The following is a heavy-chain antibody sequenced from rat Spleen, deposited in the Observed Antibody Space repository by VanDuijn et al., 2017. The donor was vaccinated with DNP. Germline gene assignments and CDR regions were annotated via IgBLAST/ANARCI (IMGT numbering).Heavy chain of an antibody. D-gene: IGHD1-7*01. V-gene: IGHV5-20*01. CDR2: ISYDGGNT. Sequence: EVQLVESGGGLVQHGRSMKLSCAASEFTFSNYGMAWVRQAPKKGLEWVAYISYDGGNTLYRDSVKGRFTISRDNAKSALYLQMDSLRSEDTATYYCTTEYYGYWFTYWGQGTLVTVSS. J-gene: IGHJ3*01. CDR1: EFTFSNYG. CDR3: TTEYYGYWFTY.